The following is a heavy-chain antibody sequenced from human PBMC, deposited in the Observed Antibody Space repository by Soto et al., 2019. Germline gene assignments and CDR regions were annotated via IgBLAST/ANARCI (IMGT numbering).Heavy chain of an antibody. CDR2: ISARGGRS. D-gene: IGHD5-12*01. V-gene: IGHV3-23*01. CDR3: AKGSIEYSASVAN. CDR1: GFSFSSYA. Sequence: DVQLLESGGGLVQPGGSLRLSCAASGFSFSSYAMVWVRQAPGKGLEWVAVISARGGRSYFADSVKGRFTLSRDNSKNVLSLEMNSLRAEDTAIYFCAKGSIEYSASVANWSQGTLVVVSS. J-gene: IGHJ4*02.